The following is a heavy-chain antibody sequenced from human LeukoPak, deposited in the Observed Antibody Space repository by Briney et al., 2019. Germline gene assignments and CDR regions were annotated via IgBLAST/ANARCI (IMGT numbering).Heavy chain of an antibody. J-gene: IGHJ3*02. CDR3: AKALRELVVAAYDAFDI. Sequence: GGSLRLSCAASGFTFSSYWMHWVRQAPGKGPEWVSAINTNSGSIYYTDSVKGRFTTSRDNSKNTLYLQMNTLRAEDTAIYYCAKALRELVVAAYDAFDIWGQGTVVTVSS. V-gene: IGHV3-23*01. D-gene: IGHD2-15*01. CDR1: GFTFSSYW. CDR2: INTNSGSI.